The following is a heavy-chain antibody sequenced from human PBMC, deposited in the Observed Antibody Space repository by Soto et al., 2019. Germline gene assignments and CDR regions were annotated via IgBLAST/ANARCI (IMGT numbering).Heavy chain of an antibody. CDR2: ISYDGSNK. CDR3: ARDRRFGDTPLYGMDV. Sequence: GGSLRLSCAASGFTFSSYAMHWVRQAPGKGLEWVAVISYDGSNKYYADSVKGRFTNSRDNSKNTLYLQMNSLRAEDTAVYYCARDRRFGDTPLYGMDVWGQGTTVTVSS. CDR1: GFTFSSYA. V-gene: IGHV3-30-3*01. J-gene: IGHJ6*02. D-gene: IGHD3-10*01.